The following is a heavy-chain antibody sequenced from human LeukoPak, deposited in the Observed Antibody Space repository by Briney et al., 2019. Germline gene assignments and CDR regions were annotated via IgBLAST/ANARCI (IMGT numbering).Heavy chain of an antibody. CDR2: IYYSGST. Sequence: SETLSLTCTVSGGSISSYYWSWIRQPPGKGLEYIGYIYYSGSTYYNPSLKSRVTISVDTSKNQVSLTLRSVTAADTAVYYCARDPSSWEFDFWGQGTLVTVSS. D-gene: IGHD6-13*01. J-gene: IGHJ4*02. CDR3: ARDPSSWEFDF. V-gene: IGHV4-59*12. CDR1: GGSISSYY.